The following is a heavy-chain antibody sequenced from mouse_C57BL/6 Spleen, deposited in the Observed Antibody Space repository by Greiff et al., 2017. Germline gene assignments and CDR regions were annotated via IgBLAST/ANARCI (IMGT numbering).Heavy chain of an antibody. CDR1: GYTFTSYW. J-gene: IGHJ3*01. Sequence: VQLQQSGTELVKPGASVKLSCTASGYTFTSYWMHWVKQTPGQGLEWIGNINPSNGGTNYNEKFKSKATLTVDKSSSTAYMQLSSLTSEDSAVYYCARGPVLGPFAYWGQGTLVTVSA. V-gene: IGHV1-53*01. CDR3: ARGPVLGPFAY. D-gene: IGHD4-1*01. CDR2: INPSNGGT.